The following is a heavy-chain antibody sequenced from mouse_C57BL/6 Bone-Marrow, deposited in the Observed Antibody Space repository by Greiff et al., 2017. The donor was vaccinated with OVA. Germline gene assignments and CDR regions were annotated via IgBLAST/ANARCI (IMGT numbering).Heavy chain of an antibody. D-gene: IGHD2-2*01. CDR1: GLTFSSYA. V-gene: IGHV5-4*03. Sequence: EVKVEESGGGLVKPGGSLKLSCAASGLTFSSYAMSWVRQTPEKRLEWVATISDGGRYTYYPDNVKGRFTISRDNAKNNLYLQMSHLKYKETAIYYCAGGGANMVTTASYYYSMDYWGQGTSVTVSS. CDR2: ISDGGRYT. J-gene: IGHJ4*01. CDR3: AGGGANMVTTASYYYSMDY.